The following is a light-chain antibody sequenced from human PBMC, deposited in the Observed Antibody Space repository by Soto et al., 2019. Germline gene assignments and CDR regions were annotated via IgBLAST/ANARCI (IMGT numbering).Light chain of an antibody. Sequence: DIQLTQSPSFLSASVGDRVTITCRASQGISSFLAWYQQKPGKAPNFLIYAASTLQSGVPSRFSGSGSGTEFTLTISSLQPEDFATYYCQQVKRYPLNFGGGTKVEIK. CDR2: AAS. CDR3: QQVKRYPLN. V-gene: IGKV1-9*01. CDR1: QGISSF. J-gene: IGKJ4*01.